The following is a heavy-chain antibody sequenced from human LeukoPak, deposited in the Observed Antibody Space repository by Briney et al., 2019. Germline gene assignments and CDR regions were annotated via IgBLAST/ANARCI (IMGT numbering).Heavy chain of an antibody. D-gene: IGHD2-2*01. CDR3: ARGKPATDLDY. V-gene: IGHV4-59*01. Sequence: SETLSLTCTVSGGSISSYYRTWIRQPPGKGLEWIGYIYYTGSTNYNPSLKSRVTISVDTSKNQFSLKLSSVTAADTAVYYCARGKPATDLDYWGQGTLVTVSS. CDR1: GGSISSYY. CDR2: IYYTGST. J-gene: IGHJ4*02.